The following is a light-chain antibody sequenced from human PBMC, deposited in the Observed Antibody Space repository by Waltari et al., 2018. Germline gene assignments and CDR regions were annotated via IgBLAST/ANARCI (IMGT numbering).Light chain of an antibody. CDR3: CSYVGGGTPRLL. V-gene: IGLV2-23*02. CDR2: EVT. CDR1: SSDVGNYNV. Sequence: QSALTQPASVSGSPGQSITISCAGTSSDVGNYNVVSWYQQHPGKVPKLIIYEVTQRPSGVSDRFSGSKSGNTASLTISGLQPEDEANYYCCSYVGGGTPRLLFGGGTEVTVL. J-gene: IGLJ2*01.